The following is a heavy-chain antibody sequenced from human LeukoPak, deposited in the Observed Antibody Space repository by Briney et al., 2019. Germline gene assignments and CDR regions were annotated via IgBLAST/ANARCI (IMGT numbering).Heavy chain of an antibody. D-gene: IGHD3-22*01. Sequence: GGSLRLSCEASGFTFSSYWMSWVRQAPGKGLEWVADIKHDGSEKYYVDSVKGRFTISRDNSKNTLYLQMNSLRAEDTAVYYCAKDRGSYYYDSSGYYSFFDYWGQGTLVTVSS. CDR1: GFTFSSYW. V-gene: IGHV3-7*03. CDR2: IKHDGSEK. CDR3: AKDRGSYYYDSSGYYSFFDY. J-gene: IGHJ4*02.